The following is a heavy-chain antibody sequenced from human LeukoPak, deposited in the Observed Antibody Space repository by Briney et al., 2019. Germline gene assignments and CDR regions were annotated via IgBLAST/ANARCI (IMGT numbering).Heavy chain of an antibody. CDR1: GFTFSSYA. CDR3: AKGGNVGSSGWYRAYYFDY. J-gene: IGHJ4*02. CDR2: ISGSGGST. Sequence: GGSLRPSCAASGFTFSSYAMSWVRQAPGKGLEWVSGISGSGGSTYYADSVKGRFTISRDNSKNTLYLQMNSLRAEDTALYYCAKGGNVGSSGWYRAYYFDYWGQGTLLTVSS. D-gene: IGHD6-19*01. V-gene: IGHV3-23*01.